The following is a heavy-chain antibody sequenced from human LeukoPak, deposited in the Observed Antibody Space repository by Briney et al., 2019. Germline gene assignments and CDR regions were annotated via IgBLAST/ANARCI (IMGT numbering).Heavy chain of an antibody. CDR2: ISSSGSTI. CDR3: ARPNYYGSGIGGDALDI. V-gene: IGHV3-48*03. D-gene: IGHD3-10*01. Sequence: GGSLRLSCAASGFTFSSYEMNWVRQAPGKGLEWVSYISSSGSTIYYADSVKGRFTISRDNAKNSLYLQMNSLRAEDTAVYYCARPNYYGSGIGGDALDIWGQGTMVTVSS. CDR1: GFTFSSYE. J-gene: IGHJ3*02.